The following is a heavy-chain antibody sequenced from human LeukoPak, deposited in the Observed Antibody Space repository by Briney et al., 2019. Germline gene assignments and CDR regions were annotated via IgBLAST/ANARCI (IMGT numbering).Heavy chain of an antibody. CDR3: ARDYAFDI. CDR1: GDSISSYY. Sequence: SETLSLTCTVSGDSISSYYWSWIRQPPAKGLEWIGYVYYIWSTNYNRSLKSRVTTSVDTSNHQFSLELSSVTAADTAVYYCARDYAFDIWGQGTMVTVSS. V-gene: IGHV4-59*01. CDR2: VYYIWST. J-gene: IGHJ3*02.